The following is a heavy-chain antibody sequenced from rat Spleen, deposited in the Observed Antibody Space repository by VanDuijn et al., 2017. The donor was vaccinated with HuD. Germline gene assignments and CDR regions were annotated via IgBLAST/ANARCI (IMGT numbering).Heavy chain of an antibody. D-gene: IGHD1-4*01. V-gene: IGHV2-47*01. Sequence: QVQLKESGPGLVQPSQTLSLTCTVSGLSLTSNSVSWIRQPPGKGLEWMGVIWSNGGTDYNSAIKSRLSISRDTSKSQVFLKVDSLQTEDTATYFCTRESLPGFNSHWFLSWGQGTLVTVSS. CDR1: GLSLTSNS. CDR3: TRESLPGFNSHWFLS. J-gene: IGHJ3*01. CDR2: IWSNGGT.